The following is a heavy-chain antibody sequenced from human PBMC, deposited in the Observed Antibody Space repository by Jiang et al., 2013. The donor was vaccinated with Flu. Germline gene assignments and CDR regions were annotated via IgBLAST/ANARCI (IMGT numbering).Heavy chain of an antibody. CDR1: GDSINSNNW. J-gene: IGHJ4*02. CDR2: VYHSGTA. V-gene: IGHV4-4*02. CDR3: ARIPFGYSNNNLYYFAY. D-gene: IGHD5-12*01. Sequence: GSGLVKPSGTLSLTCAVSGDSINSNNWWTWVRQPPGRGLEWIGEVYHSGTADYNPSLRSRVTMSFDKSKNQFFLKLNSVTAADTAVYYCARIPFGYSNNNLYYFAYWGQGTLVTVSS.